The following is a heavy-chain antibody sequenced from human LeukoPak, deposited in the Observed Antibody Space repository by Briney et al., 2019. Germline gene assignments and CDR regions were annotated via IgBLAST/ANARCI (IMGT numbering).Heavy chain of an antibody. D-gene: IGHD4-17*01. Sequence: PSETLSLTCAVYGGSFSGYYWSWIRQPPGKGLEWIGEINHSGSTNYNPSLKSRVTISVDTSKNQFSLKLSSVTAADTAVYYCAGSGRMTTVTTAFHYWGQGTLVTVSS. CDR2: INHSGST. CDR3: AGSGRMTTVTTAFHY. V-gene: IGHV4-34*01. J-gene: IGHJ4*02. CDR1: GGSFSGYY.